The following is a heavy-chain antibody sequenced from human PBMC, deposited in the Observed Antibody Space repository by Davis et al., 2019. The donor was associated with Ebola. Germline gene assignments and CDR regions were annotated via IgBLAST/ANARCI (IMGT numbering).Heavy chain of an antibody. J-gene: IGHJ4*02. CDR3: AKDRQPGYSYDWGSY. Sequence: PGGSLRLSCAASGFTFDDYAMHWVRQAPGKGLEWVSGISWNSGSIGYADSVKGRFTISRDNAKNSLYLQMNSLRAEDTALYYCAKDRQPGYSYDWGSYWGQGTLVTVSS. V-gene: IGHV3-9*01. CDR2: ISWNSGSI. D-gene: IGHD5-18*01. CDR1: GFTFDDYA.